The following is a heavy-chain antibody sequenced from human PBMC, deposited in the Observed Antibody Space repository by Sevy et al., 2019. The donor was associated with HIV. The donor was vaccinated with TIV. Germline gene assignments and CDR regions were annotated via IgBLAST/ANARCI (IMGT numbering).Heavy chain of an antibody. V-gene: IGHV1-69*10. J-gene: IGHJ4*02. D-gene: IGHD2-21*01. CDR3: ARVRPCGGDCYFFDS. CDR2: IIPRVRLT. CDR1: GGSLSNYG. Sequence: SVKVSCKASGGSLSNYGMNWVRQAPRQGLERTGGIIPRVRLTNYAQQFQDRVTINADESTSTVYIEVRRLTSEDTGVYYCARVRPCGGDCYFFDSWGQGTLVTVSS.